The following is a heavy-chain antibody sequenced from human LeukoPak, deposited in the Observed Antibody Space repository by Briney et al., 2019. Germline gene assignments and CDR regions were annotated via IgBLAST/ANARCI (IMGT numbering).Heavy chain of an antibody. V-gene: IGHV3-30-3*01. Sequence: GGSLRLSCAASGLTFSDHAMHWVRQAPGKGLEWLGVISYDGNYNHYADSVKGRFTVSRDNSKNTVYLHMNSLKPEDTAVYYCARDLGSYGWGNHFDYWGQGTLVTVSS. CDR3: ARDLGSYGWGNHFDY. CDR1: GLTFSDHA. J-gene: IGHJ4*02. D-gene: IGHD3-16*01. CDR2: ISYDGNYN.